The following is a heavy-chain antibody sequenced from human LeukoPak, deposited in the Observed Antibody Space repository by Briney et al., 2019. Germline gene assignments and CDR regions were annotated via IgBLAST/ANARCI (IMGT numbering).Heavy chain of an antibody. CDR3: ARSLYDYVWGSYPFDY. CDR2: IRYDGSNK. Sequence: GGSLRLSCAASGFTFSNYWMTWVRQAPGKGLEWVAFIRYDGSNKYYADSVKGRFTISRDNSKNTLYLQMNSLRAEDTAVYYCARSLYDYVWGSYPFDYWGQGTLVTVSS. CDR1: GFTFSNYW. V-gene: IGHV3-30*02. D-gene: IGHD3-16*02. J-gene: IGHJ4*02.